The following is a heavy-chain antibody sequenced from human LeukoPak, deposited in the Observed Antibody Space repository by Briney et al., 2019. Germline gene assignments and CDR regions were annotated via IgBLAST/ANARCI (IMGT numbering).Heavy chain of an antibody. CDR2: ISSSSSYI. J-gene: IGHJ4*02. D-gene: IGHD3-10*01. CDR3: ARVGVGSYHFDD. CDR1: GFTFSSYS. Sequence: GRSLRLSCAASGFTFSSYSMNWVRQAPGKGLEWVSSISSSSSYIYYADSVKGRFTISRDNAKNSLYLQMNSLRAEDTAVYYRARVGVGSYHFDDWGQGTLVTVSS. V-gene: IGHV3-21*01.